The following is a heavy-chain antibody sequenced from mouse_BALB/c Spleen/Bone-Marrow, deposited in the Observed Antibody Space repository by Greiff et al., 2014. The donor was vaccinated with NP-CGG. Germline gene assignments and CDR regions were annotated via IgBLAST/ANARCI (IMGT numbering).Heavy chain of an antibody. Sequence: QVQLKESGAELVRPGTSVKVSCKASGYAFTNYLIEWVKQRPGQGLEWIGMINPGSGGTNYNEKFKGKATLTADKSSSTAYMQLSSLTSDDSAVYFCARRDGSYLDYWGQGTTLTVSS. V-gene: IGHV1-54*01. CDR2: INPGSGGT. D-gene: IGHD3-3*01. J-gene: IGHJ2*01. CDR3: ARRDGSYLDY. CDR1: GYAFTNYL.